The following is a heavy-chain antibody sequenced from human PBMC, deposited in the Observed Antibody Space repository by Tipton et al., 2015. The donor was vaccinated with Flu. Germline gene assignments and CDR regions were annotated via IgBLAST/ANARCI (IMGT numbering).Heavy chain of an antibody. V-gene: IGHV5-51*01. CDR3: ARHRDGRGSSVDY. CDR2: IHPRDSDT. J-gene: IGHJ4*02. Sequence: QLVQSGAEVKKPGDSLKISCKASGYTVTSYWLAWVRQMPGKGLKWMGIIHPRDSDTRYNQSFEGHFTMSADKSISTVYLQWNYLKASDTAIYYCARHRDGRGSSVDYWGQGTLVTVSS. CDR1: GYTVTSYW. D-gene: IGHD6-13*01.